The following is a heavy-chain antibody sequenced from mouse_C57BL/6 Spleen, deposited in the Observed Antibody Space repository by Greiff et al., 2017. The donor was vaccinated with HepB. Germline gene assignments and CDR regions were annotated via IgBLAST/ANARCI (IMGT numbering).Heavy chain of an antibody. D-gene: IGHD2-4*01. CDR1: GYTFTSYW. V-gene: IGHV1-55*01. CDR3: ARGNYDYDGRFAY. CDR2: IYPGSGST. Sequence: QVQLQQPGAELVKPGASVKMSCKASGYTFTSYWITWVKQRPGQGLEWIGDIYPGSGSTNYNEKFKSKATLTVDTSSSTAYMQLSSLTSEDSAVYYCARGNYDYDGRFAYWGQGTLVTVSA. J-gene: IGHJ3*01.